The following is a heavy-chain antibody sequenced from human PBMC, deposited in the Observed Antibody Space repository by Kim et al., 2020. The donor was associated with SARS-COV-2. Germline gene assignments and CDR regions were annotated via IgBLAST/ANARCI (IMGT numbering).Heavy chain of an antibody. CDR1: GFTFSNAW. CDR3: TTDPTGRYYDILTGYYKLDY. D-gene: IGHD3-9*01. V-gene: IGHV3-15*01. Sequence: GGSLRLSCAASGFTFSNAWMSWVRQAPGKGLEWVGRIKSKTDGGTTDYAAPVKGRFTISRDDSKNTLYLQMNSLKTEDTAVYYCTTDPTGRYYDILTGYYKLDYWGQGTLVTFSS. J-gene: IGHJ4*02. CDR2: IKSKTDGGTT.